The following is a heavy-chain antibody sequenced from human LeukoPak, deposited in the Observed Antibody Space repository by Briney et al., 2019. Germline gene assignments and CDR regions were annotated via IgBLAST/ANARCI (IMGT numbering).Heavy chain of an antibody. CDR2: IYTSGST. CDR3: ARVAVTNSEFDY. D-gene: IGHD4-17*01. Sequence: PPETLSLTCTVSGGSISSYYWSWIRQPAGKGLEWIGRIYTSGSTNYNPSLKSRVTMSVDTSKNQLSLKLSSVTAADTAVYYCARVAVTNSEFDYWGQGTLVTVSS. CDR1: GGSISSYY. V-gene: IGHV4-4*07. J-gene: IGHJ4*02.